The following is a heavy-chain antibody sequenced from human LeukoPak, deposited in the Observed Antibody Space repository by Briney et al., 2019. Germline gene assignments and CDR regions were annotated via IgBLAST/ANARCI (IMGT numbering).Heavy chain of an antibody. D-gene: IGHD5-12*01. Sequence: GGSLRLSCAASGFTFSSYAMSWVRQAPGKGLEWVSAISGSGGSTYYADSVKGRFTISRNNSKNTLYLQMNSLRAEDTAVYYCAKNQFGGYGSIDYWGQGTLVTVSS. J-gene: IGHJ4*02. CDR2: ISGSGGST. V-gene: IGHV3-23*01. CDR3: AKNQFGGYGSIDY. CDR1: GFTFSSYA.